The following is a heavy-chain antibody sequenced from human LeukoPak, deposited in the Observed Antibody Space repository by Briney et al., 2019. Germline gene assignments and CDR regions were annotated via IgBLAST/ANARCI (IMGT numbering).Heavy chain of an antibody. J-gene: IGHJ5*02. V-gene: IGHV1-69*13. D-gene: IGHD2-15*01. CDR3: PRPPQLSPGDCSGGSCYSGWFGP. CDR2: IIPIFGRA. CDR1: GGTFSSCA. Sequence: SVTVSCKASGGTFSSCAISWVRQAPGQGLEWMGGIIPIFGRANYAQKFQGRVTITADEYTSTAYMELRMLRSDATAVYYSPRPPQLSPGDCSGGSCYSGWFGPWGQGTLVTVSS.